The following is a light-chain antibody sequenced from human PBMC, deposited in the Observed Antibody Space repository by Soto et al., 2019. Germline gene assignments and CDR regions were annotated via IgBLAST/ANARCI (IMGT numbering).Light chain of an antibody. CDR3: LQDYNYPIT. J-gene: IGKJ5*01. CDR2: AAS. CDR1: HSISSW. Sequence: QVTQSPSTLSASVGDRVTITCRASHSISSWLAWYQQKPGKAPKLLIYAASSLQSGVPSRFSGSGSGTDFTLTISSLQPEDFATYYCLQDYNYPITFGQGTRLEIK. V-gene: IGKV1-6*01.